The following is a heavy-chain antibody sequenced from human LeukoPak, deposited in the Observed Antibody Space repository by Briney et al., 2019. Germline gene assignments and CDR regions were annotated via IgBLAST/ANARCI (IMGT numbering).Heavy chain of an antibody. D-gene: IGHD2-15*01. CDR2: ISGSGGST. Sequence: PGGSLRLSCAASGFTFSSYAMSWVRQAPGRGLEWVSAISGSGGSTYYADSVKGRFTISRDNSKNTLYLQMNSLRAEDTAVYYCAKGGIVVVVAATDYWGQGTLVTVSS. CDR3: AKGGIVVVVAATDY. V-gene: IGHV3-23*01. J-gene: IGHJ4*02. CDR1: GFTFSSYA.